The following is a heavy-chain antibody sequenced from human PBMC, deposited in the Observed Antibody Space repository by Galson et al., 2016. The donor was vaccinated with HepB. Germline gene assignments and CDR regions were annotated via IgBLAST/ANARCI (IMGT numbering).Heavy chain of an antibody. CDR3: ARDLSYYDSCVSDF. D-gene: IGHD3-22*01. V-gene: IGHV3-21*01. J-gene: IGHJ4*02. Sequence: SLRLSCAASGFTFSEFKFNCVRQAPGKGPEWVASISPTSTYIEYAASVRGRFIISRDNAENSLYLQMDTLRAEDTAVYYCARDLSYYDSCVSDFWGQGTLVTVSS. CDR1: GFTFSEFK. CDR2: ISPTSTYI.